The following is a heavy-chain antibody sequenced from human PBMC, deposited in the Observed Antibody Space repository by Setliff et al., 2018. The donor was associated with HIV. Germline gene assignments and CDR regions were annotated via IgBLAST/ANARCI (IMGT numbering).Heavy chain of an antibody. Sequence: SETLSLTCTVSGGSVSDTSYYWGWIRQPPGKGLEWLANVYYSGGTYYNPSLNSRVTISVDTSRNQFSLKLTSVTAADTALHFCARLGDSGYDFRGYFDYWGQGKLVTVSS. J-gene: IGHJ4*02. CDR2: VYYSGGT. V-gene: IGHV4-39*01. CDR1: GGSVSDTSYY. D-gene: IGHD5-12*01. CDR3: ARLGDSGYDFRGYFDY.